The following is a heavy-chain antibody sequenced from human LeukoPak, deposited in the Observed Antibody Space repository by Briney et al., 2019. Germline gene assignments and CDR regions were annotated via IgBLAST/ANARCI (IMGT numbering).Heavy chain of an antibody. Sequence: GGSLRLSCAASGFIFSRHAMSWVRQAPGKGLEWVSTTGLESVHTLCADSVQGRFTVSRDNSRNTLDLQMDNLRVDDTAVYYCAKGDDIGKHPTRAYYFDIWGQGTLGTVSS. V-gene: IGHV3-23*01. CDR2: TGLESVHT. CDR1: GFIFSRHA. J-gene: IGHJ4*02. CDR3: AKGDDIGKHPTRAYYFDI. D-gene: IGHD5-24*01.